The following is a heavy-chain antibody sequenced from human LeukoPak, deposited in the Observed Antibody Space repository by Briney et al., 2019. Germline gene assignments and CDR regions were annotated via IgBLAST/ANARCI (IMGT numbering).Heavy chain of an antibody. CDR2: IYYSGST. J-gene: IGHJ5*02. CDR3: ARGVRVPPNRGWFDP. Sequence: KTSETLSLTCTVSGGSISSYYWSWIRQPPGKGLEWIGYIYYSGSTNYNPSLKSRVTISVDTSKNQFSLKLGSVTAADTAVYYCARGVRVPPNRGWFDPWGQGTLVTVSS. CDR1: GGSISSYY. V-gene: IGHV4-59*01. D-gene: IGHD2-2*01.